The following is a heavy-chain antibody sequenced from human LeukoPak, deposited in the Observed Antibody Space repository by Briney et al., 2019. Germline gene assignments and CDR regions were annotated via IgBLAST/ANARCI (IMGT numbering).Heavy chain of an antibody. CDR3: AKDRGLYSGVFAFDF. D-gene: IGHD1-26*01. CDR1: GFRFPDYA. Sequence: GGSLRLSCTASGFRFPDYAMTWVRQAPGKGLEWVSSISSRNGNTFYSASVEGRFTISRDDSRNTLYLQMNTLRAADTAIYYCAKDRGLYSGVFAFDFWGQGALVTVSS. V-gene: IGHV3-23*01. J-gene: IGHJ3*01. CDR2: ISSRNGNT.